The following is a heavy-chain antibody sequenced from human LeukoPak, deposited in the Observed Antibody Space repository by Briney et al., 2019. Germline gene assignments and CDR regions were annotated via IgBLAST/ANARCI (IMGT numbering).Heavy chain of an antibody. CDR1: GYTFTSYG. V-gene: IGHV1-18*01. CDR2: INPNSGGT. CDR3: ARDRAYYDILTGYYDLVY. D-gene: IGHD3-9*01. Sequence: ASVKVSCKASGYTFTSYGISWVRQAPGQGLEWMGRINPNSGGTNYAQKLQGRVTMTTDTSTSTAYMELRSLRSDDTAVYYCARDRAYYDILTGYYDLVYWGQGTLVTVSS. J-gene: IGHJ4*02.